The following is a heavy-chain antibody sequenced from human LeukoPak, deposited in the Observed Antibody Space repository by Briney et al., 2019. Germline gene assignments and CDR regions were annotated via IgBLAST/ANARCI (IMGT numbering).Heavy chain of an antibody. CDR2: INTDGTVT. Sequence: PTGGSLRLSCAAPGFTFSKYWMLWVRQAPGKGLESVSRINTDGTVTTYADSVKGRFTVSRDNADNTMFLQMNSVRDEDTAVYYCATKQWLAPPPDSWGQGTPVTVSS. V-gene: IGHV3-74*01. CDR3: ATKQWLAPPPDS. D-gene: IGHD6-19*01. CDR1: GFTFSKYW. J-gene: IGHJ4*02.